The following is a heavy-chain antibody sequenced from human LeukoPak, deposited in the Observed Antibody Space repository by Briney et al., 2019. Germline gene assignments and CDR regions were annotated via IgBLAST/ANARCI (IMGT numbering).Heavy chain of an antibody. CDR2: IYPGDSDT. CDR3: ARRPSSGYYGSHFDY. Sequence: GESLKISCKGSGYSFTNYWIGWVRQMPGKGLEWMGIIYPGDSDTKYSPSFQGQVSISADRSISTAYLQWSSLKTSDTAMYYCARRPSSGYYGSHFDYWGQGTLVTVSS. J-gene: IGHJ4*02. V-gene: IGHV5-51*01. CDR1: GYSFTNYW. D-gene: IGHD3-22*01.